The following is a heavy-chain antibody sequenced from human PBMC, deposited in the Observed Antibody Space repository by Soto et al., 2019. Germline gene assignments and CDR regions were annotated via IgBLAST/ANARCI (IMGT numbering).Heavy chain of an antibody. J-gene: IGHJ4*02. CDR2: IYYSGST. V-gene: IGHV4-31*03. D-gene: IGHD3-22*01. CDR3: AASQYYYDSSGYYRVAVPIDY. Sequence: TLSLTCTVSGGSISSGGYYWSWIRQHPGKGLEWIGYIYYSGSTYYNPSLKSRVTISVDTSKNQFSLKLSSVTAADTAVYYCAASQYYYDSSGYYRVAVPIDYWGQGTLVTVSS. CDR1: GGSISSGGYY.